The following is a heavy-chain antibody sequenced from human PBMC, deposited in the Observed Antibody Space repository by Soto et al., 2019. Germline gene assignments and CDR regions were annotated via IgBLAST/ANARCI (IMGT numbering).Heavy chain of an antibody. V-gene: IGHV1-46*01. CDR3: ARYRVAATPFYPLAAFDI. Sequence: ASVKVSCKASGYTFTGYYMHWVRQAPGQGLEWMGRINPNGGSTNYAQKFQGRVTMTRDTSTSTVYMELSSLRSEDTAVYYFARYRVAATPFYPLAAFDIWGQGTMVTVSS. J-gene: IGHJ3*02. CDR2: INPNGGST. D-gene: IGHD2-15*01. CDR1: GYTFTGYY.